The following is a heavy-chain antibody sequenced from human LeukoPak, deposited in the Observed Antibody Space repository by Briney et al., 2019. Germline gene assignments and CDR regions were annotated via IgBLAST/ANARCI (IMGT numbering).Heavy chain of an antibody. V-gene: IGHV1-18*01. CDR1: GYTFANYG. CDR2: INTYNGNT. CDR3: AREPHIYASYFDY. D-gene: IGHD2/OR15-2a*01. Sequence: GASVKVSCKASGYTFANYGFSWVRQAPGQGLEWMGWINTYNGNTNYAQKLQGRVTMTTDTSTSTGYMELRSLRSDDTAVYYCAREPHIYASYFDYWGQGTLVTVSS. J-gene: IGHJ4*02.